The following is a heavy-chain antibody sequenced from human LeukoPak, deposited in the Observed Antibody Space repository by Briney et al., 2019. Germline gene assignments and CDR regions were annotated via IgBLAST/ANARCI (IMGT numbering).Heavy chain of an antibody. CDR2: ISDSGGGT. Sequence: GGSRRLSCAASGFTFNTYSMNWARQAPGKGLEWVSTISDSGGGTYYADSVKGRFTISRDNSKNTLYLQMNSLRADDTAVYYCDGADFWGQGTLVTVSS. V-gene: IGHV3-23*01. CDR1: GFTFNTYS. CDR3: DGADF. J-gene: IGHJ4*02.